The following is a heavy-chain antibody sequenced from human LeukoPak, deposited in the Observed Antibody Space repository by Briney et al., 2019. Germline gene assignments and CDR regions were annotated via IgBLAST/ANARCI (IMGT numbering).Heavy chain of an antibody. CDR1: GFTFSNYA. D-gene: IGHD3-9*01. CDR2: ILGSGGST. CDR3: AKWEDYDVLTGYYVPDY. J-gene: IGHJ4*02. V-gene: IGHV3-23*01. Sequence: GRSLRLSCAASGFTFSNYAMSWVRQAPGEGLEWVSAILGSGGSTYYADSVKGRFTVSRDHSKSTLYLQMNSLRAEDTALYYCAKWEDYDVLTGYYVPDYWGQGTLATVSS.